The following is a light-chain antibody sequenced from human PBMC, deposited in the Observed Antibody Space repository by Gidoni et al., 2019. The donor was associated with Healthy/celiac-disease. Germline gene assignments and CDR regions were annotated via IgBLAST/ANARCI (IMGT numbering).Light chain of an antibody. CDR2: GAS. Sequence: DIVLTQSPGTLSLSPRERATLSCRASQSVSSSYLAWYQQKPGQAPRLLIYGASSRATGIPDSCSGSGSGTDFTITISRLEPEDFAVYYCQQYGSSPWTFGQGTKVEIK. V-gene: IGKV3-20*01. CDR3: QQYGSSPWT. J-gene: IGKJ1*01. CDR1: QSVSSSY.